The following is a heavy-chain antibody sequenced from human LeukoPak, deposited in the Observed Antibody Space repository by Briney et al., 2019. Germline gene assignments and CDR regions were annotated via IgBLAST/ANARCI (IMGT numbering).Heavy chain of an antibody. Sequence: ASVKVSCKASGYTFTGYYMNWVRQVPGQGLEWMGWINPNSGGTNYAQKFQGRVTMTRDTSISTAYMELSRLRSDDTAVYYCARTYSGSYRYYFDYWGQGTLVTVSS. CDR3: ARTYSGSYRYYFDY. V-gene: IGHV1-2*02. D-gene: IGHD1-26*01. CDR1: GYTFTGYY. J-gene: IGHJ4*02. CDR2: INPNSGGT.